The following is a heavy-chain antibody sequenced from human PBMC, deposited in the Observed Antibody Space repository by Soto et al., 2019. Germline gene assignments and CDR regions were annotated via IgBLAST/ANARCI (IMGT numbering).Heavy chain of an antibody. CDR1: AGTFSSYA. V-gene: IGHV1-69*01. CDR2: IIPIFGTA. Sequence: QVQLVQSGAEVKKPGSSVKVSCKASAGTFSSYAISWVRQAPGQGLEWMGGIIPIFGTANYAQKFQGRVTITADESTSTAYMELSSLRSEDTAVYYGAAPRRRSGSFCYFDYWGQGTLVTVSS. J-gene: IGHJ4*02. D-gene: IGHD1-26*01. CDR3: AAPRRRSGSFCYFDY.